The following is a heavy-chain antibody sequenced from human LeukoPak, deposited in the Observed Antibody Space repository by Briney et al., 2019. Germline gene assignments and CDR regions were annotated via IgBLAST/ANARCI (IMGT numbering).Heavy chain of an antibody. CDR2: INPNSGGT. J-gene: IGHJ4*02. CDR3: AREGTAAAGANFDY. Sequence: ASVKVSCKASGYTFTGYYMHWVRQAPGQGLEWMGWINPNSGGTNYAQKFQGWVTMTRDTSISTAYMELSRLRSDDTAVYYCAREGTAAAGANFDYWGQGTLVTVSS. D-gene: IGHD2-8*02. V-gene: IGHV1-2*04. CDR1: GYTFTGYY.